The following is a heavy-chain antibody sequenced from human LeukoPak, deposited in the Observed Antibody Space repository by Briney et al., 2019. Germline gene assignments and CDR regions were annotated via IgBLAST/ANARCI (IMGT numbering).Heavy chain of an antibody. D-gene: IGHD4-17*01. V-gene: IGHV3-7*01. Sequence: AGESLRLSCAASGFSFSSYWMSWVRQAPGKGLEWVANIKQDGSEKYYVDSVKGRFTISRDNAKNSLYLQMNSLRAEDTAVYYCARESTVTTYYMDVWGKGTTVTVSS. CDR3: ARESTVTTYYMDV. CDR1: GFSFSSYW. CDR2: IKQDGSEK. J-gene: IGHJ6*03.